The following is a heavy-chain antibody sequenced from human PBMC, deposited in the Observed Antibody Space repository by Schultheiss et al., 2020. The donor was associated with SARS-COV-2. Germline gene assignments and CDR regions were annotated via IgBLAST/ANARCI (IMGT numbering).Heavy chain of an antibody. Sequence: GGSLRLSRTASGFTFSNYALHWVRQAPGKGLEWVALISYDGRNEYYGDSVKGRFTISRDDPKNTLNLQMSSLTAEDTAVYYCARVDCGGDCHSRFLADYWGLGTLVTVSS. D-gene: IGHD2-21*02. CDR1: GFTFSNYA. V-gene: IGHV3-30*04. J-gene: IGHJ4*02. CDR2: ISYDGRNE. CDR3: ARVDCGGDCHSRFLADY.